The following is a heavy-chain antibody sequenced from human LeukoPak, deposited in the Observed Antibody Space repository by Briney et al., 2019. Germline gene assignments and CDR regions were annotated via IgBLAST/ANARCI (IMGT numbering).Heavy chain of an antibody. J-gene: IGHJ4*02. V-gene: IGHV4-59*01. Sequence: PSQTLSLTCTVSGGSISSYYWSWIRQPPGKGLEWIGYIYYSGSTNYNPSLKSRVTISVDTSKNQFSLKVRSVTAEDTAVYYCATDVIRSGSYYDYWGQGTLVTVSS. CDR3: ATDVIRSGSYYDY. CDR1: GGSISSYY. D-gene: IGHD1-26*01. CDR2: IYYSGST.